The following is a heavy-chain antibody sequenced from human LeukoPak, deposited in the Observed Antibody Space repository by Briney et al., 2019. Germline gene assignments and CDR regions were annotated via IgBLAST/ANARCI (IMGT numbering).Heavy chain of an antibody. V-gene: IGHV3-74*01. CDR2: INSDGSNT. CDR3: ARTRVELAIMLLDY. CDR1: GFTFSNYW. J-gene: IGHJ4*02. D-gene: IGHD5-24*01. Sequence: GGSLRLSCAASGFTFSNYWMHWVRQAPGKGLVWVSRINSDGSNTNYADSVKGRFTISRDNAKNTLYLQMNSLRAEDTAVYYCARTRVELAIMLLDYWGQGTLVTVSS.